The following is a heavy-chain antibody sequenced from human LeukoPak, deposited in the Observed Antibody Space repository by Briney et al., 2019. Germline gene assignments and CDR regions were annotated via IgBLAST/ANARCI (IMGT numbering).Heavy chain of an antibody. D-gene: IGHD6-19*01. CDR3: AVLGGIAVAGNIPDY. CDR2: ISGSGGST. V-gene: IGHV3-23*01. Sequence: PGGSLRLSCAASGFTFSSYAMGWVRQAPGKGLEWVSAISGSGGSTYYADSVKGRFTISRDNSKNTLYLQMNSLRAEDTAVYYCAVLGGIAVAGNIPDYWGQGTLVTVSS. J-gene: IGHJ4*02. CDR1: GFTFSSYA.